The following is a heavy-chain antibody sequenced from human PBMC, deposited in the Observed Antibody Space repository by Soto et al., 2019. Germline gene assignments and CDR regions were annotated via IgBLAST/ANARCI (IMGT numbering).Heavy chain of an antibody. CDR2: IIPILGIA. Sequence: QVQLVQSGAEVKKPGSSVKVSCTASGGTFSSYTISWVRQAPGQGLEWMGRIIPILGIANYAQKFQGRVTITADKSTSTAYMELSSLRSEDTAVYYCARDRGDIVVVVAATGWFDPWGQGTLVTVSS. J-gene: IGHJ5*02. CDR1: GGTFSSYT. V-gene: IGHV1-69*08. D-gene: IGHD2-15*01. CDR3: ARDRGDIVVVVAATGWFDP.